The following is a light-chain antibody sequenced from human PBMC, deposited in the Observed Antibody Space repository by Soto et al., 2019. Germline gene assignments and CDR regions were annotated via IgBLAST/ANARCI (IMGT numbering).Light chain of an antibody. V-gene: IGKV1-12*01. J-gene: IGKJ4*01. CDR1: QGLGVW. Sequence: DIQMTQSPSSVSASVGGRVTITCRASQGLGVWLGWYQQKPGKAPQLLIFGASGLQTEVPSRFSGSGSGTDFTLTISSLQPEDFATYYCQQAYSFPLTFGGGTKVDIK. CDR3: QQAYSFPLT. CDR2: GAS.